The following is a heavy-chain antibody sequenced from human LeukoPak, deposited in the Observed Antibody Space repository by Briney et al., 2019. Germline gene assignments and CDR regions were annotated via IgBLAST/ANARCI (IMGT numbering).Heavy chain of an antibody. CDR3: ARDRGYYDFWSGYLDAFDI. V-gene: IGHV3-11*04. CDR2: ISSSGSTI. D-gene: IGHD3-3*01. J-gene: IGHJ3*02. CDR1: GFTFDDYA. Sequence: GRSLRLSCAASGFTFDDYAMHWVRQAPGKGLEWVSYISSSGSTIYYADSVKGRFTISRDNAKNSLYLQMNSLRAEDTAVYYCARDRGYYDFWSGYLDAFDIWGQGTMVTVSS.